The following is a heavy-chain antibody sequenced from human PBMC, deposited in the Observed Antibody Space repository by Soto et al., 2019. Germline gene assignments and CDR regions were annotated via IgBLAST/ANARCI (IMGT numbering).Heavy chain of an antibody. CDR2: IYKSTTT. CDR3: ARGRYCLTGRCFPNWFDS. V-gene: IGHV4-30-4*01. Sequence: SETLSLTCSVSGDSISTVDYFWAWIRQPPGQALEYIGYIYKSTTTYYNPSFESRVAISLGTSKSQFSLNVTSVSAADTAVYFCARGRYCLTGRCFPNWFDSWGQGTLVTVSS. J-gene: IGHJ5*01. D-gene: IGHD2-15*01. CDR1: GDSISTVDYF.